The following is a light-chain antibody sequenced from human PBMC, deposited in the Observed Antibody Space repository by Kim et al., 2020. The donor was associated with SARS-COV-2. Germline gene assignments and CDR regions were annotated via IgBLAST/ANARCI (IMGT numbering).Light chain of an antibody. CDR3: QQRGSWPPIT. CDR1: QSVSNY. J-gene: IGKJ5*01. Sequence: EIVLTQSPATLSLSPGERATLSCRASQSVSNYLAWYQQKPGQAPRLLIYDASNRATGVPARFSGSGSGTDFTLTISSLEPEDFAVYYCQQRGSWPPITFGQGTRLEIK. V-gene: IGKV3-11*01. CDR2: DAS.